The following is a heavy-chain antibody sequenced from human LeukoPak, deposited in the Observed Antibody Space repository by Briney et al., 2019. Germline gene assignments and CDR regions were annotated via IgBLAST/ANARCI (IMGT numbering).Heavy chain of an antibody. D-gene: IGHD3-3*01. Sequence: ASVKVSCKASGYTFTGYYMHWVRQAPGQGLEWMGWINPKSGGTNYAQKFQGRVTMTRDTSISTAYMELSRLRSDDTAVYYCARDRVRFLEWAVSWFDPWGQGTLVTVSS. CDR3: ARDRVRFLEWAVSWFDP. CDR2: INPKSGGT. CDR1: GYTFTGYY. J-gene: IGHJ5*02. V-gene: IGHV1-2*02.